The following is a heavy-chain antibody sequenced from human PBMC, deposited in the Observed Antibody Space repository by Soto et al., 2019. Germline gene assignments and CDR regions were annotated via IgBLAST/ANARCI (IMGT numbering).Heavy chain of an antibody. CDR1: GFTFSNAW. V-gene: IGHV3-15*07. Sequence: GGSLRLSCAASGFTFSNAWMNWVRQAPGKGLEWVGRIKSKTYGGTTDYAAPVKGRVTISRDDSKNTLYLQMNSLKTEDTAVYYCTTDIDSIPPYYYYYGMDVWGQGTTVTVSS. CDR2: IKSKTYGGTT. J-gene: IGHJ6*02. D-gene: IGHD4-4*01. CDR3: TTDIDSIPPYYYYYGMDV.